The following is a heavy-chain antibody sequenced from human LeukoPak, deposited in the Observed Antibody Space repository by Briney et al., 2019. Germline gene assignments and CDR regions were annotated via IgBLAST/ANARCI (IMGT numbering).Heavy chain of an antibody. Sequence: ASVKVSCKASGYTFTSYAMNWVRQAPGQGLDWMGTINPSVGTTRSAQGRVTLTRDTSTNTVYMELSTLRSEDTAVYYCARSVFPYYSGSGSPYNVDVRRNSCFDFWGQGTLVTVSS. D-gene: IGHD3-10*01. J-gene: IGHJ4*02. CDR1: GYTFTSYA. CDR2: INPSVGTT. CDR3: ARSVFPYYSGSGSPYNVDVRRNSCFDF. V-gene: IGHV1-46*01.